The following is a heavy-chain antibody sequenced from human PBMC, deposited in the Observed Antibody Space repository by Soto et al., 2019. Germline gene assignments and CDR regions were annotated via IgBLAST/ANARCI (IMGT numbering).Heavy chain of an antibody. J-gene: IGHJ4*02. V-gene: IGHV3-49*03. Sequence: GGSRRLACTTAGFTVSMYAMGWFRQAPGEGRGWVGGVRSTAYGETTDYATYLKSRFTISRDNSKSIAYLQMNSLRTQDTAVYYCASDSRRSMFHVWGQGTLVTVSS. D-gene: IGHD3-10*02. CDR3: ASDSRRSMFHV. CDR1: GFTVSMYA. CDR2: VRSTAYGETT.